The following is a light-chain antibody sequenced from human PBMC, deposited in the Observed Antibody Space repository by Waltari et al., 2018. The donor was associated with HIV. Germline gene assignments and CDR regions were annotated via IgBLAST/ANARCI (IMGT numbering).Light chain of an antibody. V-gene: IGLV3-21*04. Sequence: VSVAPGKTASVTCGGDNIGSKSVHWYQQRPGQAPLLIIFYNSDRPSGIPERFSGSNSVGTATLTISRVEAGDEADYYCQVWDPLSDHPVFGTGTKVTVL. CDR1: NIGSKS. J-gene: IGLJ1*01. CDR2: YNS. CDR3: QVWDPLSDHPV.